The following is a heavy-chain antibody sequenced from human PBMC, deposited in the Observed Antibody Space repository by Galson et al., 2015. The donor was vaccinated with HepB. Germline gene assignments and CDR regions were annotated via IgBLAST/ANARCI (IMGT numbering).Heavy chain of an antibody. Sequence: SLRLSCAGSGFTFSDYAMGWVRQAPGKGLEWVSAIVNGGGATVYSDSVKGRFTISRDNSKNTLHLQMKSLRAEDTAIYFCAKRRYNSYGDFDYWGQGTVVTVSS. V-gene: IGHV3-23*01. CDR2: IVNGGGAT. CDR3: AKRRYNSYGDFDY. CDR1: GFTFSDYA. D-gene: IGHD5-18*01. J-gene: IGHJ4*02.